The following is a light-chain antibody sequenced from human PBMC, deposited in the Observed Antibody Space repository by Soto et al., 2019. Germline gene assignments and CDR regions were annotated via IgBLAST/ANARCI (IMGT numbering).Light chain of an antibody. CDR2: QVT. J-gene: IGLJ1*01. Sequence: QSVLTQPASVSGSPGQSITISCTGTSSHDGIYNYVSWYQQHPGKNPQLRIYQVTKRPSGVSNRFSGSKSGSTASLTISGLQAEDEADYYCSSCTGSTNYVFGTGTKVTVL. CDR3: SSCTGSTNYV. CDR1: SSHDGIYNY. V-gene: IGLV2-14*01.